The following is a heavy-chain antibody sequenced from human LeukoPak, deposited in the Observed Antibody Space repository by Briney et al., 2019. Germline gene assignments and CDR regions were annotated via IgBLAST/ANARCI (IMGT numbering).Heavy chain of an antibody. CDR2: ISYDGSNK. Sequence: GGSLRLTCTASGFTFSSYAMHWVRQAPGKGLEWVAVISYDGSNKYYADSVKGRFTISRDNSKKTLYLQMNSLRAEDTAVYYCARGMDYGDFIGDADYWGQGTLVTVSS. D-gene: IGHD4-17*01. CDR3: ARGMDYGDFIGDADY. J-gene: IGHJ4*02. CDR1: GFTFSSYA. V-gene: IGHV3-30*04.